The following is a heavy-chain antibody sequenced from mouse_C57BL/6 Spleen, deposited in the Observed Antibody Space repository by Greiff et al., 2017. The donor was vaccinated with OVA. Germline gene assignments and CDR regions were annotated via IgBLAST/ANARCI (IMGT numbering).Heavy chain of an antibody. V-gene: IGHV1-50*01. Sequence: QVQLQQPGAELVKPGASVKLSCKASGYTFTSYWMQWVKQRPGQGLEWIGEIDPSDSYTNYNQKFKGKATLTVDTSSSPAYMQLSSLTSEDSAVYYCAITTVRSAMDYWGQGTSVTVSS. CDR2: IDPSDSYT. J-gene: IGHJ4*01. D-gene: IGHD1-1*01. CDR1: GYTFTSYW. CDR3: AITTVRSAMDY.